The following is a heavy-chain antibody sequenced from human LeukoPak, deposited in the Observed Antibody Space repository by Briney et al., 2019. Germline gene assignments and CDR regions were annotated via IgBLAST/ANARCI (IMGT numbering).Heavy chain of an antibody. V-gene: IGHV1-46*01. J-gene: IGHJ4*02. Sequence: GASVKVSCKASGYTFTSYYMHWVRQAPGQGLEWMGIINPSGGSTSYAQKFQGRVTMTRDMSTSTVYMELSSLRSEDTAVYYGAIMGRDYEDDYWGQGTLVTVSS. D-gene: IGHD4-17*01. CDR3: AIMGRDYEDDY. CDR1: GYTFTSYY. CDR2: INPSGGST.